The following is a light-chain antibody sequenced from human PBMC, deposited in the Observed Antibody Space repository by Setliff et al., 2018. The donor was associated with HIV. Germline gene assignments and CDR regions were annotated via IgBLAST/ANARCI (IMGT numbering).Light chain of an antibody. Sequence: QSALTQPASVSGSPGQSITISCTGTSGDVGGYNYVSWYQQHPGKAPKLMIYEVTKRPSGVSNRFSGSKSGNTASLTISGLQVEDESDYYCCSYAHSSTYVFGTGTKVTVL. CDR2: EVT. V-gene: IGLV2-23*02. CDR1: SGDVGGYNY. CDR3: CSYAHSSTYV. J-gene: IGLJ1*01.